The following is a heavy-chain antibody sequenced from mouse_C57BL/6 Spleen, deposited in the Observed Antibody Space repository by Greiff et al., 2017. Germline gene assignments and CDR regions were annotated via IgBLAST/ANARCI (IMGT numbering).Heavy chain of an antibody. J-gene: IGHJ2*01. CDR1: GYTFTSYW. CDR3: SRRTVVDFDY. D-gene: IGHD1-1*01. Sequence: QVQLQQPGAELVKPGASVKLSCKASGYTFTSYWMHWVKQRPGQGLEWIGMIHPNSGSTNYNEKFKSKATLTVDKSSSTAYMQLSSLTSDDSAVYYWSRRTVVDFDYWGQGTTLTVSS. V-gene: IGHV1-64*01. CDR2: IHPNSGST.